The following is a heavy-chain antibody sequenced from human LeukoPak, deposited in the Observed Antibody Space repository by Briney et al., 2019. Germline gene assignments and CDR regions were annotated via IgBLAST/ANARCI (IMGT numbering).Heavy chain of an antibody. CDR3: ARGKNYYDSSGYPYYFDY. CDR1: GGTFSSYA. V-gene: IGHV1-69*01. CDR2: IIPIFGTA. J-gene: IGHJ4*02. D-gene: IGHD3-22*01. Sequence: SVKVSCKASGGTFSSYAISWVRQAPGQGLDWMGGIIPIFGTANYAQKFQGRVTITADESTSTAYMELSSLRSEDTAVYYCARGKNYYDSSGYPYYFDYWGQGTLVTVSS.